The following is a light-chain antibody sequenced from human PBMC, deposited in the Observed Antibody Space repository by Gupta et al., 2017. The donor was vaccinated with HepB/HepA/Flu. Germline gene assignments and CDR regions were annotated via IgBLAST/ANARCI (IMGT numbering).Light chain of an antibody. J-gene: IGLJ1*01. CDR1: RSNIGSYT. CDR3: AAWDDTLQGDA. Sequence: QSVVTQPPSASGTPGQRVTISCSGGRSNIGSYTVNWYQQVPGTAPLLLIEDNSQRPSGVPDRFSGFKAGTSESLDIRGLQSDDEAEYDCAAWDDTLQGDAFGTGTKVTVL. V-gene: IGLV1-44*01. CDR2: DNS.